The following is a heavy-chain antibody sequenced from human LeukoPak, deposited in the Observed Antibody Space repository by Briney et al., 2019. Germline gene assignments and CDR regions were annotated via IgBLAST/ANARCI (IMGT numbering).Heavy chain of an antibody. J-gene: IGHJ6*03. CDR1: GFTFSSYS. CDR2: ISSSSSTI. CDR3: ARANYAHDMDV. V-gene: IGHV3-48*04. Sequence: GGSLRLSCAASGFTFSSYSMNWVRQAPGKGLEWVSYISSSSSTIYYADSVKGRFTISGDNAKNSLYLQMNSLRAEDTAVYYCARANYAHDMDVWGKGTTVTVSS. D-gene: IGHD1-7*01.